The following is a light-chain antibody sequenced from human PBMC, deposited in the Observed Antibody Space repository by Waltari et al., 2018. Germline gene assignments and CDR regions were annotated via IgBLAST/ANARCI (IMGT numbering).Light chain of an antibody. Sequence: SYEVTQPPSVSVSPGQTATITCSGAKLEDMYTAWFQQKPGQSPVLIIYRDTKRPPGSPERFLGAKSGNTATLTISGTQSMDEGDDYCQAWDSSRAVVGGGTKLTVL. CDR1: KLEDMY. J-gene: IGLJ3*02. CDR2: RDT. CDR3: QAWDSSRAV. V-gene: IGLV3-1*01.